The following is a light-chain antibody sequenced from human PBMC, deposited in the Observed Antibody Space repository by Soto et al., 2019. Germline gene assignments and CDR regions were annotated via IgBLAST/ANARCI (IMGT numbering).Light chain of an antibody. CDR2: DDS. CDR3: QVWDSRSDHYV. V-gene: IGLV3-21*02. Sequence: SYELTQPPSVSVAPGQTAIIMCGGDNIGSKSVHWYQQKPGQAPVLVVYDDSDRPSGIPDRFSGSNSGDTATLTLSRVEVGDEADYYCQVWDSRSDHYVFGTGTKVTVL. J-gene: IGLJ1*01. CDR1: NIGSKS.